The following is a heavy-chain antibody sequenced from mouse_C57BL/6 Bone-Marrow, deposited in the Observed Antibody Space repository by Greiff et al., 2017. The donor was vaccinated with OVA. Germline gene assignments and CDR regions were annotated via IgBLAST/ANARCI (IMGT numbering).Heavy chain of an antibody. J-gene: IGHJ3*01. CDR2: INPNNGGT. Sequence: VQLQQSGPELVKPGASVKISCKASGYTFTDYYMNWVKQSHGKSLEWIGDINPNNGGTSYNQKFKGKATLTVDKSSSTAYMELRSLTSEDSAVYYCARRPLRLRLFAYWGQGTLVTVSA. V-gene: IGHV1-26*01. CDR1: GYTFTDYY. D-gene: IGHD3-2*02. CDR3: ARRPLRLRLFAY.